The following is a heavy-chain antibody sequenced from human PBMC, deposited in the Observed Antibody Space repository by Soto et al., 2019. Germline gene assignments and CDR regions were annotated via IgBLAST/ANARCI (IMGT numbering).Heavy chain of an antibody. CDR1: GGSISSSSYY. J-gene: IGHJ4*02. CDR3: ARSYYDYVWGSLIDY. D-gene: IGHD3-16*01. Sequence: QLQLQESGPGLVKPSETLSLTCTVSGGSISSSSYYWGWIRQPPGKGLEWIGSIYYSGSTYYNPSLKSRVTISLDTSKYQFSLKLSSVTAADTAVYYCARSYYDYVWGSLIDYWGQGTLVTVSS. V-gene: IGHV4-39*01. CDR2: IYYSGST.